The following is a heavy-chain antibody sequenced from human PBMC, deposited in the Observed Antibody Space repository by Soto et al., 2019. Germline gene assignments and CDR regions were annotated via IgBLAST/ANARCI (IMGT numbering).Heavy chain of an antibody. CDR3: ARGSVGLKYGVLGY. Sequence: GGSLRLSCAASGFTFSSYWMGWVRQAPGKGLEWVANIKQDGSEKYYVDSVKGRFTISRDNAKNSLYLQMNSLRAEDTAVYYCARGSVGLKYGVLGYWGQGTLVTVSS. J-gene: IGHJ4*02. D-gene: IGHD3-3*01. CDR2: IKQDGSEK. CDR1: GFTFSSYW. V-gene: IGHV3-7*03.